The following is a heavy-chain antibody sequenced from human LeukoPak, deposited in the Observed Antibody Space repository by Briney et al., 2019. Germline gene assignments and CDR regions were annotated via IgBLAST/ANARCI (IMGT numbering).Heavy chain of an antibody. CDR3: AKYTNWDHAFDI. V-gene: IGHV4-59*01. D-gene: IGHD1-1*01. CDR1: GGSFSGYY. J-gene: IGHJ3*02. Sequence: SETLSLTCAVYGGSFSGYYWSWIRQPPGKGLEWIGYIYYSGSTNYTPSLQTRVTISVDASKNQFSLKLSSVTAADTAIYYCAKYTNWDHAFDIWGQGTMVTVSS. CDR2: IYYSGST.